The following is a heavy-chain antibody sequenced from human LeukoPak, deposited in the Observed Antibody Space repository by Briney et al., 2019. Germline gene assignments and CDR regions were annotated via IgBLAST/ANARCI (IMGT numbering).Heavy chain of an antibody. D-gene: IGHD2-2*01. Sequence: SQTLSLTCAVSGVSLRSAGYSYYWIRQHPGKGLEWIGHVYYSGSTSYNPSLKSRVAMSIDPSKNQFSLKLSSVTAADTAVYYCARHSPQLQWGYWGQGTLVTVSS. CDR1: GVSLRSAGYS. CDR2: VYYSGST. CDR3: ARHSPQLQWGY. V-gene: IGHV4-31*11. J-gene: IGHJ4*02.